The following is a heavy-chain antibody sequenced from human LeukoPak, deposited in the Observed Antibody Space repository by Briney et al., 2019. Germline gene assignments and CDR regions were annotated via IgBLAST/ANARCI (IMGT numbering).Heavy chain of an antibody. V-gene: IGHV4-39*07. CDR3: AREPYDFWSGYHYYYYYMDV. CDR2: IYYSGST. CDR1: GGSISSSSYY. J-gene: IGHJ6*03. Sequence: SETLSLTCTVSGGSISSSSYYWGWIRQPPGKGLEWIGSIYYSGSTYYNPSLKSRVTISVDTSKNQFSLKLSSVTAADTAVYYCAREPYDFWSGYHYYYYYMDVWGKGTTVTVSS. D-gene: IGHD3-3*01.